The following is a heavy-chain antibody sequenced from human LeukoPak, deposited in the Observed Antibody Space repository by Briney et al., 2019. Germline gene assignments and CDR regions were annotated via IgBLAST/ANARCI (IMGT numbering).Heavy chain of an antibody. CDR2: ISESGDVT. CDR3: ARDSSHYLGSSDY. V-gene: IGHV3-23*01. D-gene: IGHD6-6*01. CDR1: GFTFSNYP. J-gene: IGHJ4*02. Sequence: GGSLRLSCGASGFTFSNYPMSWVRQAPGRGLEWVSVISESGDVTHYADAMKGRFTISRDNAKNTLNLQMNSLRAEDTAIYYCARDSSHYLGSSDYWGQGTLVTVSS.